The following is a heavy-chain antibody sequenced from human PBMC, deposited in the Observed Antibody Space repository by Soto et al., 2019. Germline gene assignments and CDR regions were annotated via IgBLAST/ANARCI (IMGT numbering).Heavy chain of an antibody. J-gene: IGHJ3*02. CDR2: ISAYNGNT. CDR1: GYTFPSYG. CDR3: ARDLQGYYDSSGYLDDAFDI. D-gene: IGHD3-22*01. Sequence: ASVKVSCKASGYTFPSYGISWVRQAPGQGLEWMGWISAYNGNTNYAQKLQGRVTMTTDTSTSTAYMELRSLRSDDTAVYYCARDLQGYYDSSGYLDDAFDIWGQGTMVTVSS. V-gene: IGHV1-18*01.